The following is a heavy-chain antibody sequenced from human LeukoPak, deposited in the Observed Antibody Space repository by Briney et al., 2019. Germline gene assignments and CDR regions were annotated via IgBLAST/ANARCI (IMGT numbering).Heavy chain of an antibody. J-gene: IGHJ6*02. CDR1: GGTFSSYA. V-gene: IGHV1-69*13. CDR2: IIPIFGTA. CDR3: ARDPPITVVRGVIGYYYYGMDV. D-gene: IGHD3-10*01. Sequence: GASVKVSCKASGGTFSSYAISWVRQAPGQGLEWMGGIIPIFGTANYAQKFQGRVTITADESTSTAYMELSSLRSEDTAVYYCARDPPITVVRGVIGYYYYGMDVWGQGTTVTVSS.